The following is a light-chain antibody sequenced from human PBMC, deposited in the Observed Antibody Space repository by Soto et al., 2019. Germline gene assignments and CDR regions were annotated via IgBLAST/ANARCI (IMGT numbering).Light chain of an antibody. CDR3: QQYNSYSGT. CDR2: DAS. J-gene: IGKJ1*01. CDR1: QSISSW. V-gene: IGKV1-5*01. Sequence: DIQMTQSPSTLSASVGDRVTITCRASQSISSWLAWYQQKPGKAPKLLIYDASSLESGVPSRFSGSGSGTEFTLTISSLQPDDFATSYCQQYNSYSGTFGQGTKGEIK.